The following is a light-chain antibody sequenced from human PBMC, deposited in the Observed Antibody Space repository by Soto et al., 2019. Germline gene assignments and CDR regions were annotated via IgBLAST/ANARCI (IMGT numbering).Light chain of an antibody. V-gene: IGKV1-5*03. CDR1: QTISTR. CDR3: IQDFISPLT. CDR2: KAS. J-gene: IGKJ1*01. Sequence: DIKMTQSPSTLSASVGARVTITCRASQTISTRLAWYQQKPGRAPKLLIYKASSLESGVPSRFSGSGYGTDFTLTISSLQPEDSATYYCIQDFISPLTVGQGTKVDI.